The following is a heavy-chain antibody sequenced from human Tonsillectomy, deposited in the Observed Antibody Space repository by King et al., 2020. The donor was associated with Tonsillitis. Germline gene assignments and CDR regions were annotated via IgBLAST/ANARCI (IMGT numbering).Heavy chain of an antibody. D-gene: IGHD3-10*01. CDR3: ARRSTYGPLDY. V-gene: IGHV2-5*01. Sequence: TLKESGPTLVKPPQTLTLTCTFSGFSLSATGVGVRWIRQTPGKALDWLAHIYWNDDRRYSPSLKNRLTITRDTSKNQVVLTMTNMDTVDTATYYCARRSTYGPLDYWGQGTLVTVSS. CDR2: IYWNDDR. CDR1: GFSLSATGVG. J-gene: IGHJ4*02.